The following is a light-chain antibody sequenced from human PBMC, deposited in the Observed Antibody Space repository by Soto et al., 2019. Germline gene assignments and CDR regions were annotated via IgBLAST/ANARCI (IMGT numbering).Light chain of an antibody. CDR2: EGS. CDR1: SSDVGSYNL. J-gene: IGLJ1*01. Sequence: QSALTQPASVSGSPGQSITISCTGTSSDVGSYNLVSWYQQHPGKAPKLMIYEGSKRPSGVSNRFSGSKSGNTASLTISGLQAEDGADYYCCSYAGSRTSDVLGTGTKLTVL. CDR3: CSYAGSRTSDV. V-gene: IGLV2-23*01.